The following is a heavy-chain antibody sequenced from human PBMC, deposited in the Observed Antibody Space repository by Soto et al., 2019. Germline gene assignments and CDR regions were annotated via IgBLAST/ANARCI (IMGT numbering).Heavy chain of an antibody. CDR3: SKDLYSSSPYYFDY. CDR2: SSGRGGST. V-gene: IGHV3-23*01. Sequence: GGSLRLSCAASGFTFSSYAMSWVRQAPGKGQEWVSASSGRGGSTYYADSVKGRFTISRDNSKNTLYLQMNSLRAEDTAVYYCSKDLYSSSPYYFDYWGQGTLVAVSS. CDR1: GFTFSSYA. J-gene: IGHJ4*02. D-gene: IGHD6-6*01.